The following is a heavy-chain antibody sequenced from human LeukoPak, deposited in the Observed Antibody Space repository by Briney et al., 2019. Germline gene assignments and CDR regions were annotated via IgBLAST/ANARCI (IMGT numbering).Heavy chain of an antibody. CDR2: IYPGDSDT. D-gene: IGHD5-18*01. V-gene: IGHV5-51*01. Sequence: GESLKISCKGSGYSFTSYWIGWVRQMPGKGLEWMGIIYPGDSDTRYSPSFQGQVTISADKSISTAYLQWSSLKASDTAMYYCASIRGYSYGSHYGMDVRGQGTTVTVSS. CDR1: GYSFTSYW. CDR3: ASIRGYSYGSHYGMDV. J-gene: IGHJ6*02.